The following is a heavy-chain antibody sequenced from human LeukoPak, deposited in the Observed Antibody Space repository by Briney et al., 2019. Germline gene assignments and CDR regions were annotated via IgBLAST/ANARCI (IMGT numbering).Heavy chain of an antibody. CDR1: GYTFTSYY. D-gene: IGHD6-13*01. V-gene: IGHV1-46*01. CDR2: INPSGGST. J-gene: IGHJ4*02. Sequence: GASVKVSCKASGYTFTSYYMHWVRQAPGQGLEWMGIINPSGGSTSYAQKFQGRVTMTRDMSTSTVYMELSSLRSEDTAVYYCAKRGVGIAAAIDYWGQGTLVTVSS. CDR3: AKRGVGIAAAIDY.